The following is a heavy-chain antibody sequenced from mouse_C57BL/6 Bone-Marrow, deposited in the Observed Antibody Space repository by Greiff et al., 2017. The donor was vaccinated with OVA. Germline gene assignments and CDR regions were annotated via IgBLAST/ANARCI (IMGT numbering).Heavy chain of an antibody. CDR1: GYTFTNYW. Sequence: QVQLKESGAELVRPGTSVKMSCKASGYTFTNYWIGWAKQRPGHGLEWIGDIYPGGGYTNYNEKFKGKATLTADKSSSTANMQLNNLISQDSTVYSCARSYNNYEGSFDYWGQGTALTVSA. CDR3: ARSYNNYEGSFDY. CDR2: IYPGGGYT. J-gene: IGHJ2*01. D-gene: IGHD2-5*01. V-gene: IGHV1-63*01.